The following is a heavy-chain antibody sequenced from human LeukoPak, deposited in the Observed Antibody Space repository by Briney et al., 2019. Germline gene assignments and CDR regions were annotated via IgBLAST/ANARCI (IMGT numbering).Heavy chain of an antibody. CDR1: GFTFSNYW. CDR2: IKQDGGEK. Sequence: PGGSLRLSCAASGFTFSNYWMSWVRQAPGKGLEWVANIKQDGGEKYYVDSVKGRFTISRDNAKNSLYLQMNSLRAEDTAVYYCAKDREVLSYYYYYMDVWGKGTTVTVSS. CDR3: AKDREVLSYYYYYMDV. V-gene: IGHV3-7*01. D-gene: IGHD2/OR15-2a*01. J-gene: IGHJ6*03.